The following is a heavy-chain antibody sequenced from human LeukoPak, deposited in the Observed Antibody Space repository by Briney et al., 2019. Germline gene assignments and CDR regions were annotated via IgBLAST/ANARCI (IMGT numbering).Heavy chain of an antibody. D-gene: IGHD2-15*01. CDR1: GYTFTSYG. CDR2: ISAYNGNT. V-gene: IGHV1-18*01. CDR3: ARTPDCSGGSCYQEDY. Sequence: ASVKVSCKASGYTFTSYGISWVRQAPGQGLGWMGWISAYNGNTNYAQKLQGRVTMTTDTSTSTAYMELRSLRSDDTAVYYCARTPDCSGGSCYQEDYWGQGTLVTVSS. J-gene: IGHJ4*02.